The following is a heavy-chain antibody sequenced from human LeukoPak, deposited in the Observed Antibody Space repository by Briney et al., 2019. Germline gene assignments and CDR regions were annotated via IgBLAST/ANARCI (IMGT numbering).Heavy chain of an antibody. V-gene: IGHV3-48*04. CDR1: GFTFSSYS. CDR3: AKENVVVPAATMKTSGYFDL. CDR2: ISSSSSTI. J-gene: IGHJ2*01. Sequence: PGGSLRLSCAASGFTFSSYSMNWVRQAPGKGLEWVSYISSSSSTIYYADSVKGRFTISRDNAKNSLYLQMNSLRAEDAAVYYCAKENVVVPAATMKTSGYFDLWGRGTLVTVSS. D-gene: IGHD2-2*01.